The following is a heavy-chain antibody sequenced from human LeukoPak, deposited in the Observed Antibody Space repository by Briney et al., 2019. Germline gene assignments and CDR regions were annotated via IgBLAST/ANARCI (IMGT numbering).Heavy chain of an antibody. D-gene: IGHD3-10*01. CDR2: ISGSGGST. J-gene: IGHJ4*02. V-gene: IGHV3-23*01. CDR1: GFTFSSYG. CDR3: ANAYGSGSYALFDY. Sequence: GGSLRLSCAASGFTFSSYGMSWVRQAPGKGLEWVSAISGSGGSTYYADSVKGRFTISRDSSKNTLYLQMNSLRAEDTAVYYCANAYGSGSYALFDYWGQGTLVTVSS.